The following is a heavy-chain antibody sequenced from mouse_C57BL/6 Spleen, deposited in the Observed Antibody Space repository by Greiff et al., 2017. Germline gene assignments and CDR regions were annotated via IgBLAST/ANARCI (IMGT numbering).Heavy chain of an antibody. CDR2: IHPNSGST. D-gene: IGHD2-3*01. Sequence: VQLQQPGAELVKPGASVKLSCKASGYTFTSYWMHWVKQRPGQGLEWIGMIHPNSGSTNYNEKFKSKATLTVDKSSSTAYMQLSSLTSEDSAVYYCARYDGYYEGGFDYWGKGTTLTVSS. V-gene: IGHV1-64*01. CDR3: ARYDGYYEGGFDY. J-gene: IGHJ2*01. CDR1: GYTFTSYW.